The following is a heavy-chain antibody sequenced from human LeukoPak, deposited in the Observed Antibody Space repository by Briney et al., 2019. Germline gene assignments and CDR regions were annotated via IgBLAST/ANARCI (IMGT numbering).Heavy chain of an antibody. Sequence: SETLSLTCSVSGGSIGNYYWSWIRQPPGKGLEWIGYIYYSGSTNYNPSLKSRVTISVDTSENQFSLKLSSVTAADTALYYCAKYVSTGWFDPWGQGTLVTVSS. D-gene: IGHD5/OR15-5a*01. CDR1: GGSIGNYY. V-gene: IGHV4-59*08. CDR3: AKYVSTGWFDP. J-gene: IGHJ5*02. CDR2: IYYSGST.